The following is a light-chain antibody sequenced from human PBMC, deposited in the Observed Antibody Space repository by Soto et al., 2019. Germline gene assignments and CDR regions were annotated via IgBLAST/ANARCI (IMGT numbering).Light chain of an antibody. V-gene: IGKV3-11*01. J-gene: IGKJ2*01. CDR3: QQRSNWPPYT. CDR1: QSVSSY. Sequence: EIVLTQSPATLSLSPGERATLSCRASQSVSSYLAWYQQKPGQAPRLLLYDASNRATGIPARFSGSGSGTDFPLTISSLEPEDFAVYYCQQRSNWPPYTFGQGTKLEIK. CDR2: DAS.